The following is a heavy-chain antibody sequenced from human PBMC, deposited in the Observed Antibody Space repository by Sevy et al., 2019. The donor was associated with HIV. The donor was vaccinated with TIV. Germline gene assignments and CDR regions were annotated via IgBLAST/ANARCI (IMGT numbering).Heavy chain of an antibody. CDR2: INSDGSST. CDR3: ARVDVRGVLITSDTNYYYGMDV. CDR1: GLTFSSYW. J-gene: IGHJ6*02. D-gene: IGHD3-10*01. Sequence: GGSLRLSCAASGLTFSSYWMHWIRQAPGKGLVWVSCINSDGSSTSYADSVKGRFTISRDNAKNTLYLQMNSLRAEDTAVYYCARVDVRGVLITSDTNYYYGMDVWGQRTTVTVSS. V-gene: IGHV3-74*01.